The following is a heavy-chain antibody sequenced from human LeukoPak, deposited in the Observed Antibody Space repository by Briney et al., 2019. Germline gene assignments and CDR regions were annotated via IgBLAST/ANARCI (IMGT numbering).Heavy chain of an antibody. Sequence: PSETLSLTCAVYGGSFSGYYWSWICQPPGKGLERIGEINHSGSTNYNPSLKSRVTISVDTSKNQFSLKLSSVTAADTAVYYCARGGDGYTNFDYWGQGTLVTVSS. J-gene: IGHJ4*02. CDR1: GGSFSGYY. CDR3: ARGGDGYTNFDY. CDR2: INHSGST. V-gene: IGHV4-34*01. D-gene: IGHD5-24*01.